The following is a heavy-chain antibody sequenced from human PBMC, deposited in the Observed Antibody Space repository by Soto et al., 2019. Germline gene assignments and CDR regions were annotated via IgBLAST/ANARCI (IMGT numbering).Heavy chain of an antibody. CDR1: GFTFSSYA. J-gene: IGHJ4*02. D-gene: IGHD3-16*02. V-gene: IGHV3-30-3*01. Sequence: QVQLVESGGGVVQPGRSLRLSCAASGFTFSSYAMHWVRQAPGKGLEWVAVISYDGSNKYYADSVKGRFTISRDNSKNTRYLQMNSLRAEDTAVYYCARANLGELSLTDYWGQGTLVTVSS. CDR3: ARANLGELSLTDY. CDR2: ISYDGSNK.